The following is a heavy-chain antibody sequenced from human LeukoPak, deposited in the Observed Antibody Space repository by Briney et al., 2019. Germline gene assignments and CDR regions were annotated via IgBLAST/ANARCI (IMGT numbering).Heavy chain of an antibody. J-gene: IGHJ6*03. Sequence: GGSLRLSCAASGFTVSSNYMSWVRQAPGKGLEWVSGISASGYTTYYADSVKGRLTISRDNSKNTLYLQMNSLRAEDTAVYYCAKVLQYGRTGYYMDVWGIGTTVTVSS. CDR3: AKVLQYGRTGYYMDV. D-gene: IGHD1-26*01. CDR2: ISASGYTT. V-gene: IGHV3-23*01. CDR1: GFTVSSNY.